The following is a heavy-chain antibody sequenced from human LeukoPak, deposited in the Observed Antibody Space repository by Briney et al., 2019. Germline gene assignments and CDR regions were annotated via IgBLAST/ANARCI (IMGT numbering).Heavy chain of an antibody. J-gene: IGHJ4*02. V-gene: IGHV1-18*01. CDR1: GYTFTSYG. D-gene: IGHD3-22*01. CDR2: ISAYNGNT. CDR3: ARDHYDSSGYYESGY. Sequence: GASVRVSCKASGYTFTSYGISWVRQAPGQGLEWMGWISAYNGNTNYAQKLQGRVTMTTDTSMSTAYMELRSLRSDDTAVYYCARDHYDSSGYYESGYWGQGTLVTVSS.